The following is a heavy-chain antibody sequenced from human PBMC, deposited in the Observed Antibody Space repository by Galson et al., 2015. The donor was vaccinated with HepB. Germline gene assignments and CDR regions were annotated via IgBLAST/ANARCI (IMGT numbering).Heavy chain of an antibody. J-gene: IGHJ6*03. D-gene: IGHD4-11*01. Sequence: LRLSCAASGFTFSSYLMTWVRQAPGKGLEWVANIKQDGSEEYYVDSVRGRFTIFRDNAKNSLYLLMNSLRAEDTAVYYCARGALYSSYYFYYMDVWGKGTTVTVSS. CDR2: IKQDGSEE. CDR3: ARGALYSSYYFYYMDV. V-gene: IGHV3-7*01. CDR1: GFTFSSYL.